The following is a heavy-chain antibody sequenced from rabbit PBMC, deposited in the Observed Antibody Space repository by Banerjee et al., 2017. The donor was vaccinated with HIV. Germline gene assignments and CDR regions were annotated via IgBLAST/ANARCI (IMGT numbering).Heavy chain of an antibody. D-gene: IGHD3-1*01. CDR2: FAVGGSDAP. Sequence: QEQLEESGGDLVKPEGSLTLTCTASAFSFSNKYVMCWVRQAPGKGLEWIACFAVGGSDAPDYASCSKGRFTFSKTSTTTVTLEMTSLTASDTATYFCASGVNLWGPGTLVTVS. CDR3: ASGVNL. J-gene: IGHJ4*01. V-gene: IGHV1S45*01. CDR1: AFSFSNKYV.